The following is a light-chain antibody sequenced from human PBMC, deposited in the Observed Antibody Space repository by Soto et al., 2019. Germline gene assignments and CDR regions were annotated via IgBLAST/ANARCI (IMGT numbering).Light chain of an antibody. CDR3: QQYGSSTPT. Sequence: EIVLTQSPGTLSLSPGERATLSCRASQSVSKNFLAWYQQKPGQAPRLLISGASNRATGIPDRFSGSGSGTVFSLPIERLQPEDLAVYFSQQYGSSTPTFGGGTKVAIK. CDR2: GAS. V-gene: IGKV3-20*01. CDR1: QSVSKNF. J-gene: IGKJ4*01.